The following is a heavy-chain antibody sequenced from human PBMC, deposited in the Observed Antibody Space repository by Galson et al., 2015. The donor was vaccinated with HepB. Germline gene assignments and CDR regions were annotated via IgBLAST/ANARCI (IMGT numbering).Heavy chain of an antibody. Sequence: LRLSCAASGFTFSSYAMSWVRQAPGKGLEWVSAISGSGGSTYYADSVKGRFTISRDNSKNTLYLQMNSLRAEDTAVYYCAKDFHYYDSSGYYPYYFDYWGQGTLVTVSS. D-gene: IGHD3-22*01. J-gene: IGHJ4*02. CDR1: GFTFSSYA. CDR3: AKDFHYYDSSGYYPYYFDY. V-gene: IGHV3-23*01. CDR2: ISGSGGST.